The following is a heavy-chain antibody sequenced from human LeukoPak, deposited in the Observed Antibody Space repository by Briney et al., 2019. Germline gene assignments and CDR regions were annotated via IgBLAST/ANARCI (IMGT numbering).Heavy chain of an antibody. D-gene: IGHD3-3*01. CDR3: AAGHDFWSGYQ. CDR2: IVVGSGNT. V-gene: IGHV1-58*02. Sequence: GASVKVSCKASGFTFTSSAMQWVRQARGQRLEWIGWIVVGSGNTNYAQKFQERVTITRDMSTSTAYVELSSLRSEDTAVYYCAAGHDFWSGYQWGQGTLVTVSS. J-gene: IGHJ4*02. CDR1: GFTFTSSA.